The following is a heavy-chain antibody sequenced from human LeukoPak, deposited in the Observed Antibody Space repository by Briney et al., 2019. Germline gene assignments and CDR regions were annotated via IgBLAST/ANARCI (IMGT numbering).Heavy chain of an antibody. V-gene: IGHV3-30*18. J-gene: IGHJ4*02. CDR1: GFTFSSYG. CDR3: AKDHRGWYPYYFDY. Sequence: GRSLRLSCAASGFTFSSYGMHWVRQAPGKGLEWVAVISYDGSNKFYADSVKGRFTISRDNSKNTPYLQMSSLRAEDTAVYYCAKDHRGWYPYYFDYWGQGTLVTVSS. CDR2: ISYDGSNK. D-gene: IGHD6-19*01.